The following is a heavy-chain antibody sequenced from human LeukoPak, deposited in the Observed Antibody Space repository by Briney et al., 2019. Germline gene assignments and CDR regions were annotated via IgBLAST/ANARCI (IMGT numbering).Heavy chain of an antibody. V-gene: IGHV1-24*01. CDR3: ATAPPRYYYGSGSYYIGPFDY. CDR2: FDPEDGET. Sequence: ASVKVSCKVSGYTLTELSMHWVRQAPGKGLEWMGGFDPEDGETIYAQKFQGRVTMTEDTSTDTAHMELSSLRSEDTAVYYCATAPPRYYYGSGSYYIGPFDYWGQGTLVTVSS. D-gene: IGHD3-10*01. CDR1: GYTLTELS. J-gene: IGHJ4*02.